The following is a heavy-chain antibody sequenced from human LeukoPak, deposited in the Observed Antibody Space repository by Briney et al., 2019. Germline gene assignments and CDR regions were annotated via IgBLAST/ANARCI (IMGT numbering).Heavy chain of an antibody. CDR2: IRYDGNNQ. Sequence: GGSLRLSCAASGFSFSSYGMHWVRQAPGKGLEWVTFIRYDGNNQDYADSVKGRFIISRDNSKNTLYLQMNSLRAEDTAVYFCAKDAGELLPYFDYWGQGTLVTVSS. CDR3: AKDAGELLPYFDY. D-gene: IGHD1-26*01. V-gene: IGHV3-30*02. CDR1: GFSFSSYG. J-gene: IGHJ4*02.